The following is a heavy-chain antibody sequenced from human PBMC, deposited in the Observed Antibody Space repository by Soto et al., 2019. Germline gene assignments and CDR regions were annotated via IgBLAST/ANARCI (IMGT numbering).Heavy chain of an antibody. CDR1: GGSFGSNS. J-gene: IGHJ3*02. V-gene: IGHV1-69*02. D-gene: IGHD4-17*01. CDR3: AVGEDGDCRYPRNDGFET. Sequence: QVQLVQSGTGVKKPGSSVKVSSKASGGSFGSNSITWVRQAPGQGFERVRRIIPILDVTNYPQKFEDRVKSTADKYTSTVYMDLRSMRYVYTAMYYGAVGEDGDCRYPRNDGFETWGQGTKVTVSS. CDR2: IIPILDVT.